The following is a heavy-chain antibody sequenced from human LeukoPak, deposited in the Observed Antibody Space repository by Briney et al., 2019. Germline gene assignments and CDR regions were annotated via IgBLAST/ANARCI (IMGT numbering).Heavy chain of an antibody. V-gene: IGHV1-18*01. CDR1: GYTFTSYG. Sequence: ASVKVSCKASGYTFTSYGISWVRQAPGQGLEWMGWISAYNGYTNYAQKLQGRVTMTTDTSTSTAYMELRSLRSDDTAVYYCARFLMSIVVVPAANELCFDYWGQGTLVTVSS. J-gene: IGHJ4*02. D-gene: IGHD2-2*01. CDR2: ISAYNGYT. CDR3: ARFLMSIVVVPAANELCFDY.